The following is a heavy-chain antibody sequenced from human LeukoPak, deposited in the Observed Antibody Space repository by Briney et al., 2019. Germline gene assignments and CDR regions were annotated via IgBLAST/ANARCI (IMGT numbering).Heavy chain of an antibody. CDR3: EREASSRWTTFFDY. CDR1: GFTFSSYA. J-gene: IGHJ4*02. Sequence: GGSLRLSCAASGFTFSSYAMNWVRQAPGKGLQYVSSISSNGGSTYYANSVKGRFTISRDNSKNQLYLQMGRLRPEDMAVYYCEREASSRWTTFFDYWGQGTLVTVSS. CDR2: ISSNGGST. D-gene: IGHD6-13*01. V-gene: IGHV3-64*01.